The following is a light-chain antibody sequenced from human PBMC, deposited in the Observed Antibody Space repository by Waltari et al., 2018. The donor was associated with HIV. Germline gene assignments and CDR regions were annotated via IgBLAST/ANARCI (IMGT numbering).Light chain of an antibody. V-gene: IGLV1-40*01. CDR1: SSNIGPIHD. CDR2: GNS. J-gene: IGLJ2*01. CDR3: QSYDTSLSGVV. Sequence: QYVLTQPPSVSGAPGQRVTISCTRSSSNIGPIHDRNWYPQVPGTAPKLLIYGNSNRPSGVPDRFSGSKSGTSASLAIAGLQAEDEADYYCQSYDTSLSGVVFGGGTKLTVL.